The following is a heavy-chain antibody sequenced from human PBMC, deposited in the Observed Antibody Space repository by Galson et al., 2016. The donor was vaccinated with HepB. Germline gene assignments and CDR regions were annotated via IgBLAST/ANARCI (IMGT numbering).Heavy chain of an antibody. CDR1: GDILTNYV. CDR2: ITPIFGTS. J-gene: IGHJ3*01. D-gene: IGHD2-8*01. V-gene: IGHV1-69*13. Sequence: SVKVSCKASGDILTNYVIKWVRQAPGQGLEWMGGITPIFGTSHYAQKFQGRLTISADESTSTASMELSSLRYDDTAVYYCATIGRDTDGHLNEALDVWGQGTMVTVYS. CDR3: ATIGRDTDGHLNEALDV.